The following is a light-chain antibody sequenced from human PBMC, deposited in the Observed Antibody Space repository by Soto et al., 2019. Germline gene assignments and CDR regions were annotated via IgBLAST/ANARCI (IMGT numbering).Light chain of an antibody. V-gene: IGKV3-20*01. J-gene: IGKJ1*01. CDR3: QQYGSSLPWT. CDR1: QSVSYSS. CDR2: GAS. Sequence: EIVLTQSPGTLSLSPGERATLSCRAGQSVSYSSLAWYQQKPGQAPRLLIYGASTRATGIPDRFSGSGSGTDFTLTISRLEPEDFAVYYCQQYGSSLPWTFGQGTKVEIK.